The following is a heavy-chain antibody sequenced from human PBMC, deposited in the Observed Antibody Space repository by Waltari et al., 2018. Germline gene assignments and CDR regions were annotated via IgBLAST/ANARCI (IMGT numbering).Heavy chain of an antibody. CDR3: ARTFVAAAGPAYYFDY. J-gene: IGHJ4*02. D-gene: IGHD6-13*01. V-gene: IGHV1-69*08. CDR2: IIPIFGTA. CDR1: GGTFSSYA. Sequence: QVQLVQSGAEVKKPGSSVKVSCKASGGTFSSYAISWVRQAPGQGLEWMGRIIPIFGTANYEQKFQGRVTITADKSTSTAYMELSSLRSEDTAVYYCARTFVAAAGPAYYFDYWGQGTLVTVSS.